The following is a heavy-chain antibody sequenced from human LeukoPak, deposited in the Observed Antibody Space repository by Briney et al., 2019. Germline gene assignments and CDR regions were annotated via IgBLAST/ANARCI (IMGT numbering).Heavy chain of an antibody. CDR3: ARAYYYDSSGYPAYYFDY. D-gene: IGHD3-22*01. J-gene: IGHJ4*02. V-gene: IGHV1-2*04. CDR2: INPNSGGT. CDR1: GYTLTELS. Sequence: ASVKVSCKVSGYTLTELSMHWVRQAPGKGLEWMGWINPNSGGTNYAQKFQGWVTMTRDTSISTAYMELSRLRSDDTAVYYCARAYYYDSSGYPAYYFDYWGQGTLVPVSS.